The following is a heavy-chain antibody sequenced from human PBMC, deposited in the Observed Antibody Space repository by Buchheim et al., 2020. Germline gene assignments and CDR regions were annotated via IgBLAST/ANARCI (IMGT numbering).Heavy chain of an antibody. D-gene: IGHD6-19*01. Sequence: QVQLVQSGAEVKKPGASVKVSCKASGYTFTGYYMHWVRQAPGQGLEWMGWINPNSGGTNYAQKFQGWVTMTRDTSISTAYMELSRLRSDDTAVYYCAREGSPRIAVAGTHDENWFDPWGQGTL. V-gene: IGHV1-2*04. CDR2: INPNSGGT. J-gene: IGHJ5*02. CDR1: GYTFTGYY. CDR3: AREGSPRIAVAGTHDENWFDP.